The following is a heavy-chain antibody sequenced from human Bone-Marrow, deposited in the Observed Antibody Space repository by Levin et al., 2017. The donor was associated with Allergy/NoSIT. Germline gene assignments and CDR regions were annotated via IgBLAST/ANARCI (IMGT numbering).Heavy chain of an antibody. CDR3: ARVAREINGAYAQFDY. Sequence: KTSETLSLTCTVSDGSVSSTSYYWSWIRQPPGKGLEWIGYIYYSGSTTYNPSLKSRVTISVDTSNNQFSLKLSSVTAADTAVYYCARVAREINGAYAQFDYWGQGTLVTVSS. CDR1: DGSVSSTSYY. D-gene: IGHD2-8*01. CDR2: IYYSGST. V-gene: IGHV4-61*01. J-gene: IGHJ4*02.